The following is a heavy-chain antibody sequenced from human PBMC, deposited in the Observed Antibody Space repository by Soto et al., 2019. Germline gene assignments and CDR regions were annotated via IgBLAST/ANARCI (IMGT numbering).Heavy chain of an antibody. V-gene: IGHV4-4*07. J-gene: IGHJ4*02. Sequence: PAETLSLTCTVSGGSVGSYFWSLIRQSAGKGLEWIGRIYINGNTNYNPSLKSRATVSVDTASNQFSLKLTSVTAADTAVYYCAGGDYNSGSYFDQWGQGALFTVSS. CDR1: GGSVGSYF. D-gene: IGHD4-17*01. CDR3: AGGDYNSGSYFDQ. CDR2: IYINGNT.